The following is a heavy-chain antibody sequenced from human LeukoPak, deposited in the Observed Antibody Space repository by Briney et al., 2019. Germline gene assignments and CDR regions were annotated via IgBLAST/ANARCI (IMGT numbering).Heavy chain of an antibody. J-gene: IGHJ6*02. V-gene: IGHV3-23*01. CDR2: ITGIGGST. D-gene: IGHD4-23*01. CDR1: GFTFTSYA. Sequence: VGSLRLSCAASGFTFTSYAMSWVRLAPRKGLEWVSAITGIGGSTYYTDSVKGRFTISRDNSKNTLYLQMNRLRAEDTAVYYCAKPGGALRWINYYYYAMDVWGQGTTVTVSS. CDR3: AKPGGALRWINYYYYAMDV.